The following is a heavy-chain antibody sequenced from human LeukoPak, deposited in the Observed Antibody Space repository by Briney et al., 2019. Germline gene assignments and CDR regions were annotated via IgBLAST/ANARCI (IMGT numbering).Heavy chain of an antibody. V-gene: IGHV1-2*02. CDR1: GYPFITYF. CDR2: INPNSGDT. D-gene: IGHD3-22*01. CDR3: AKAINYYDSSGYYLYYFDY. J-gene: IGHJ4*01. Sequence: GASVKVSCKASGYPFITYFMHWVRQAPGQGLEWMGGINPNSGDTYYPQEFQGRVAMTRDTSINTAYMDLSRLTSDDTAIYYCAKAINYYDSSGYYLYYFDYWGHGTPVTVSS.